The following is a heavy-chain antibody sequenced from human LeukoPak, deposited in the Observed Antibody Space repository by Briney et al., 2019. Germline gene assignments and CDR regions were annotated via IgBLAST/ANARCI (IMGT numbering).Heavy chain of an antibody. J-gene: IGHJ4*02. V-gene: IGHV3-21*01. CDR1: GFTFSSYT. CDR3: ARDRDGYNQPLGTFDY. CDR2: ITSSSSYI. D-gene: IGHD5-24*01. Sequence: GGSLRLSCAASGFTFSSYTMNWVRQAPGKGLEWVSSITSSSSYIYYADSVKGRFTISRDNAKNSLYLQMNSLRAEDTAVYYCARDRDGYNQPLGTFDYWGQGTLVTVSS.